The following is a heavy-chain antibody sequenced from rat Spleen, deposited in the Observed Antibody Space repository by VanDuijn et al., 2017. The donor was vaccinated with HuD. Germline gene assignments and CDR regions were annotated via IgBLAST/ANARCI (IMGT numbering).Heavy chain of an antibody. V-gene: IGHV5-31*01. J-gene: IGHJ2*01. CDR3: TRHPYYYSSLFDY. CDR1: GFTFNNYW. D-gene: IGHD1-2*01. CDR2: ITHIGATS. Sequence: EVHLVESGGGLVQPGGSLKLSCVASGFTFNNYWMTWIRQAPGKGLEWVATITHIGATSYYPDSVKGRFTISREDGRITLYLQMNSLRSEDTATYYCTRHPYYYSSLFDYWGQGVMVTVSS.